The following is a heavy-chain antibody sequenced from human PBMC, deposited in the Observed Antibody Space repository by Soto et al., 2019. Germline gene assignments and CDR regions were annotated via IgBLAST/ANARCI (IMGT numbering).Heavy chain of an antibody. CDR3: ARADPDVYVGY. CDR2: ISYSGST. V-gene: IGHV4-59*01. J-gene: IGHJ4*02. D-gene: IGHD2-8*01. Sequence: SETLSLTCTVSGGSMSSYYWTWLRQSPGRGLEWIGYISYSGSTYYNPSLKSRVTISADTSKNQFSLRMNSMIAADTAVYYCARADPDVYVGYWGKGTLVSVS. CDR1: GGSMSSYY.